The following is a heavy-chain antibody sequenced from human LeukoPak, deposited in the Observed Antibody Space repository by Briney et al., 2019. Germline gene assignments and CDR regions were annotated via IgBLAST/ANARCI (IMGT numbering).Heavy chain of an antibody. CDR3: TRGKTMVRGVIADY. D-gene: IGHD3-10*01. V-gene: IGHV3-49*03. J-gene: IGHJ4*02. Sequence: GGSLRLSCTASGFTFGDYAMSWFRQAPGKGLEWVGFIRSKAYGGTTEYAASVKGRFTISRDDSKSIAYLQMNSLKTEDTAVYYCTRGKTMVRGVIADYWGQGTLVTVSS. CDR2: IRSKAYGGTT. CDR1: GFTFGDYA.